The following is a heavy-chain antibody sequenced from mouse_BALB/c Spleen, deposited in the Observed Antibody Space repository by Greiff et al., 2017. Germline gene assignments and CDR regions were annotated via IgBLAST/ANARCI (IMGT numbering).Heavy chain of an antibody. CDR1: GYTFTSYT. Sequence: VKLVESAAELARPGASVKMSCKASGYTFTSYTMHWVKQRPGQGLEWIGYINPSSGYTEYNQKFKDKTTLTADKSSSTAYMQLSSLTSEDSAVYYCARIHYYGYFDYWGQGTTLTVSS. V-gene: IGHV1-4*02. J-gene: IGHJ2*01. D-gene: IGHD1-2*01. CDR3: ARIHYYGYFDY. CDR2: INPSSGYT.